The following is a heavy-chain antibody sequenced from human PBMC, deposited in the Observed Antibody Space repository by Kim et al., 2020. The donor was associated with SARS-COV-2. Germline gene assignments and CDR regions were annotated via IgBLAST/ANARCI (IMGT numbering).Heavy chain of an antibody. D-gene: IGHD3-10*01. J-gene: IGHJ5*02. CDR3: ARGVLWFGDQNWFDP. V-gene: IGHV1-69*04. Sequence: QKFQGRVTITADKSTSTAYMELSSLRSEDTAVYYCARGVLWFGDQNWFDPWGQGTLVTVSS.